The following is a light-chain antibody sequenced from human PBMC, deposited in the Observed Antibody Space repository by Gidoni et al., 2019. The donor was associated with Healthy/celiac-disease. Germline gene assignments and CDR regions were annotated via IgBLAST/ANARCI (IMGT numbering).Light chain of an antibody. CDR3: QQYDNLLLT. CDR1: QDISNY. J-gene: IGKJ4*01. CDR2: DAA. V-gene: IGKV1-33*01. Sequence: DIQMTQSPSSLSASVGDRVTITCQASQDISNYLNWYLQKPGKAPKLLIYDAANLETGVPSRFSGSGTWTDFTFTISSLQAEDIATYYCQQYDNLLLTFGGGTKVEIK.